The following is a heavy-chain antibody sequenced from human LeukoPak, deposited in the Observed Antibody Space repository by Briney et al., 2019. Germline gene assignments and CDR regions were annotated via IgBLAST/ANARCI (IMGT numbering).Heavy chain of an antibody. CDR2: IYYSGST. Sequence: SETLSLTSTVPGGSISSSSYYWGWIRQPPGDWLEWIGSIYYSGSTYYNPSLKSRVTISVDTSKNQFSLKLSSVTAADTAVYYCARRPVRQLWFRGAFDYWGQGTLVTVSS. CDR1: GGSISSSSYY. CDR3: ARRPVRQLWFRGAFDY. J-gene: IGHJ4*02. D-gene: IGHD5-18*01. V-gene: IGHV4-39*01.